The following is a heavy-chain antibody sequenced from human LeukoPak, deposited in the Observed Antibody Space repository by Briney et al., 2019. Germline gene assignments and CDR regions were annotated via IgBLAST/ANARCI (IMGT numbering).Heavy chain of an antibody. CDR1: GFTFSNAW. CDR3: VTEYWGSFNY. CDR2: IKSKTDGGTT. J-gene: IGHJ4*02. Sequence: GGSLRLSCAASGFTFSNAWMSWVRQAPGKGLEWVGLIKSKTDGGTTDFAAPVKGRFTISRDDSKTTVYLQMNSLTAEDTALYCCVTEYWGSFNYWGQGTLVTVSS. V-gene: IGHV3-15*01. D-gene: IGHD3-16*01.